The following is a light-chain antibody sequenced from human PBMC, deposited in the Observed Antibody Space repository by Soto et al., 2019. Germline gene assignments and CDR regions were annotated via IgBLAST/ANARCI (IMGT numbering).Light chain of an antibody. V-gene: IGKV1-5*01. CDR2: DAS. CDR1: QSINSW. CDR3: QQYNSYSWT. J-gene: IGKJ1*01. Sequence: DFHMTQSPSTLSASVGDRVTITCRASQSINSWLAWYQQKPGKAPKLLIYDASSLESGVPSRFSGSGSGTEFTLTISSLQPDDFATYYCQQYNSYSWTFGQGTKVDI.